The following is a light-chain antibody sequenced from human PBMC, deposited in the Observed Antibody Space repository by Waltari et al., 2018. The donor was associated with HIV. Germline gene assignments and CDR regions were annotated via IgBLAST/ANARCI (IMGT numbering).Light chain of an antibody. CDR2: FDD. CDR1: RSNIGKNA. Sequence: QSALPQPPSVSAAPRQRVTISCSGTRSNIGKNAVNWYRQFPGMTPTLLIYFDDLLSSGVSDRFSASKSDTSAALAIGGVQSEDEADYYCAAWDDNLNAMLFGGGTRLTVL. J-gene: IGLJ3*02. V-gene: IGLV1-36*01. CDR3: AAWDDNLNAML.